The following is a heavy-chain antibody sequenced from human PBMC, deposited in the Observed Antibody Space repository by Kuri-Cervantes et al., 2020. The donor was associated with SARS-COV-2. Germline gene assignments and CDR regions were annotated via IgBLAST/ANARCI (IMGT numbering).Heavy chain of an antibody. D-gene: IGHD4-11*01. Sequence: GESLKISCAASGFTFSSYSMNWVRQAPGKGLEWVSSISSSSSYIYYADSVKGRFTISRDNAKNSLYLQMNSLRAEDTAVYYCARSYSNYVGYYYYYVDVWGKGTTVTVSS. V-gene: IGHV3-21*01. CDR2: ISSSSSYI. CDR1: GFTFSSYS. CDR3: ARSYSNYVGYYYYYVDV. J-gene: IGHJ6*03.